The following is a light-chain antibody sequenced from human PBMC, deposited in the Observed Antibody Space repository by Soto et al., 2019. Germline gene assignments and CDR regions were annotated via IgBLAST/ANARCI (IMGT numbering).Light chain of an antibody. CDR3: QQYGSSEII. V-gene: IGKV3-15*01. CDR2: GAS. CDR1: QSVSSN. Sequence: EIVMTQSPATLSVSPGERATLSCMASQSVSSNLAWYQQKPGQAPRLLIYGASTRATGIPARFSGSVSGTDFTLTITRLEPEDFAVFYCQQYGSSEIIFGQGTRLENK. J-gene: IGKJ5*01.